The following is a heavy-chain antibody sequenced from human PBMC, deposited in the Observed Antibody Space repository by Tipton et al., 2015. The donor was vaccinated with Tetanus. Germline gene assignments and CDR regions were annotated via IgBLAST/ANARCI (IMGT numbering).Heavy chain of an antibody. J-gene: IGHJ1*01. V-gene: IGHV4-39*07. Sequence: TLSLTCTVSGGSINSGTFYWDWIRQTPGKALEWIGNIYYNGNTLQNPSLKSRVTISMDRSENQISLKMTSVTAADTAVYYCAGVTAQRTGLYFEHWGQGTQVTVSS. CDR2: IYYNGNT. CDR3: AGVTAQRTGLYFEH. CDR1: GGSINSGTFY. D-gene: IGHD2-8*02.